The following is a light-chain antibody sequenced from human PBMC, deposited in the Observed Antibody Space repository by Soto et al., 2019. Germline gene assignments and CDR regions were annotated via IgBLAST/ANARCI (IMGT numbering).Light chain of an antibody. CDR2: NVN. Sequence: QSALAQPRSVSGSPGQAVTISCTGTSSDVGGYIFVSWYQQHPGKAPKFIIYNVNKRPSGVPDRFSGSKSGNTASLTISGLQAEDEADYYCCSYAGSYSWVFGGGTKVTVL. CDR1: SSDVGGYIF. J-gene: IGLJ3*02. V-gene: IGLV2-11*01. CDR3: CSYAGSYSWV.